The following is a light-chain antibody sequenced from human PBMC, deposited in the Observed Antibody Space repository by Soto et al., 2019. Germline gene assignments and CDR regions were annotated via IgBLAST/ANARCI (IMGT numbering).Light chain of an antibody. CDR3: QQFNTWPPT. V-gene: IGKV3-15*01. CDR1: QSVGIN. Sequence: EVVMTQSPATLSVSSGESVTLSCRTSQSVGINFAWYKQEPGQAPSLLLYGASPRAAGFPARISGSWSGTELTLTINSLQSQDSAFYFCQQFNTWPPTFGQGTKVDIK. J-gene: IGKJ1*01. CDR2: GAS.